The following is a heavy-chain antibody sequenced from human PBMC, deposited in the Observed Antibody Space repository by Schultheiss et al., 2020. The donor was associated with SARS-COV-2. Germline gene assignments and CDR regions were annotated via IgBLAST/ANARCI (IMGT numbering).Heavy chain of an antibody. V-gene: IGHV3-48*04. D-gene: IGHD6-13*01. Sequence: GGSLRLSCAASGFTFSSYSMNWVRQAPGKGLEWVSYISSSSSTIYYADSVKGRFTISRDNAKNSLYLQMNSLRAEDTAVYYCAREFLDSSSWFYYYYYYMDVWGKGTTVTVSS. CDR3: AREFLDSSSWFYYYYYYMDV. CDR1: GFTFSSYS. CDR2: ISSSSSTI. J-gene: IGHJ6*03.